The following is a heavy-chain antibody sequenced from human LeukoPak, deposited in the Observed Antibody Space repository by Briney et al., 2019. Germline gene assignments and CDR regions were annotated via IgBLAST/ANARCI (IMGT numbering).Heavy chain of an antibody. CDR1: GFTVSTNC. Sequence: GGSLRLSCAASGFTVSTNCMTWVRQAPGKGLEWVSTIYSGGTTYYADSVMGRFTISRHNSRNTLYLQMNSLRAEDTAVYYCAKGDNYYDTSGYYHVKALFDYWGQGALVTVSS. CDR2: IYSGGTT. CDR3: AKGDNYYDTSGYYHVKALFDY. V-gene: IGHV3-53*04. J-gene: IGHJ4*02. D-gene: IGHD3-22*01.